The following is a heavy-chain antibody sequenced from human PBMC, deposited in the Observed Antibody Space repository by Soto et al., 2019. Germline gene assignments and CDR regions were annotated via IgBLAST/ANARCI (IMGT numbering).Heavy chain of an antibody. Sequence: ASVKVSCKVSGYTLTELSMHWVRQAPGKGLEWMGGFDPEDGETIYAQKFQGRVTMTEDTSTDTAYMELSSLRSEDTAVYYCATEYPRGLELGLYYYYGMDVWGQGTTVTVSS. D-gene: IGHD1-7*01. CDR3: ATEYPRGLELGLYYYYGMDV. J-gene: IGHJ6*02. CDR1: GYTLTELS. V-gene: IGHV1-24*01. CDR2: FDPEDGET.